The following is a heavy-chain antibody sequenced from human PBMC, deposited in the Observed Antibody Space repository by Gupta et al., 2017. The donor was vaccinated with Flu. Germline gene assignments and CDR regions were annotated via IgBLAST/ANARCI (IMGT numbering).Heavy chain of an antibody. V-gene: IGHV4-4*08. D-gene: IGHD3-3*02. CDR3: ASLDGISIFDY. J-gene: IGHJ4*02. Sequence: TYNPSLKSRVTISVDTSKNQFSLKLSSVTAADTAVYYCASLDGISIFDYWGQGVLVAVSS.